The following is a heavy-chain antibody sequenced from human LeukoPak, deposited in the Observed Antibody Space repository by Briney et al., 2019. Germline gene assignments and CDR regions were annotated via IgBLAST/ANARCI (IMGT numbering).Heavy chain of an antibody. J-gene: IGHJ5*02. CDR3: ARGGMGYDILTGYYSNWFDP. V-gene: IGHV1-69*13. D-gene: IGHD3-9*01. CDR2: IIPIFGTA. Sequence: SVKVSCKASGGTFSSYAISWVRQAPGQGLEWMGGIIPIFGTANYAQKFQGRVTITADESTSTAYMELSSLRSEDTAVYYCARGGMGYDILTGYYSNWFDPWGQGTLVTVSS. CDR1: GGTFSSYA.